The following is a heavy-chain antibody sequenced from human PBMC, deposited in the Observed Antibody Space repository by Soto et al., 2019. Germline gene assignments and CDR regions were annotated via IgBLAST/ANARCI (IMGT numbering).Heavy chain of an antibody. CDR3: AKDVVVGATPGLGDYYYYYGMDV. Sequence: GGSLRLSCAASGFTFSSYGMHWVRQAPGKGLEWVAVISYDGSNKYYADSVKGRFTISRDNSKNTLYLQMNSLRAEDTAVYYCAKDVVVGATPGLGDYYYYYGMDVWGQGTTVTVSS. D-gene: IGHD1-26*01. CDR1: GFTFSSYG. J-gene: IGHJ6*02. CDR2: ISYDGSNK. V-gene: IGHV3-30*18.